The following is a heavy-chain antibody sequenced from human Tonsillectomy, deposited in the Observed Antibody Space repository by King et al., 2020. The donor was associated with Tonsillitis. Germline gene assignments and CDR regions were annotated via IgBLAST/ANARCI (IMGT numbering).Heavy chain of an antibody. CDR2: ISYDGSNK. D-gene: IGHD6-13*01. CDR1: GFTFSSYG. CDR3: AKDAMWRSSWTTSDYYYTGMDI. V-gene: IGHV3-30*18. Sequence: QLVQSGGGVVQPGRSLRLSCAASGFTFSSYGMHWVRQAPGKGLEWVAVISYDGSNKYYADSVKGRFTISRDNSKNTLYLQMNSLRAEDTAVYYCAKDAMWRSSWTTSDYYYTGMDIWGPGTTVTVSS. J-gene: IGHJ6*02.